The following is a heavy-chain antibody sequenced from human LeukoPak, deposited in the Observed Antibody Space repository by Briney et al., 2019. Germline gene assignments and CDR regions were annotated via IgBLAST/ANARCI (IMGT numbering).Heavy chain of an antibody. Sequence: PGEPMKIFSKVSAYSFTSYWISWARQMPGKGLQWRGRIDPSDSYTNYSPSFQGHVTISADKSISTAYLQWSSLKASDTAILGTGFLAWRVSLWYPPLLPETWYYYYYGVDVWGQGTTVTASS. CDR2: IDPSDSYT. V-gene: IGHV5-10-1*01. CDR1: AYSFTSYW. D-gene: IGHD2-15*01. CDR3: GFLAWRVSLWYPPLLPETWYYYYYGVDV. J-gene: IGHJ6*02.